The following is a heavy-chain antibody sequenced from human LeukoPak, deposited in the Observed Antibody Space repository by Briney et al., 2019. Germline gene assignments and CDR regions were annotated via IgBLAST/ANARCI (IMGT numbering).Heavy chain of an antibody. D-gene: IGHD1-26*01. Sequence: SETLSLTCTVSGGSISSGGYYWSWIRQPPGKGLEWIGYIYYSGSTNYNPSLKSRVTISVDTSKNQFSLKLSSVTAADTAVYYCARGWASEWELPYWGQGTLVTVSS. J-gene: IGHJ4*02. CDR3: ARGWASEWELPY. CDR2: IYYSGST. V-gene: IGHV4-61*08. CDR1: GGSISSGGYY.